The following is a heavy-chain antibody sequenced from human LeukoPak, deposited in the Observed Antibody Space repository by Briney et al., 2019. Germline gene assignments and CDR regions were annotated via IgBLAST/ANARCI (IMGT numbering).Heavy chain of an antibody. CDR1: GFTFSNYE. J-gene: IGHJ5*02. Sequence: GGSLRLSCAASGFTFSNYEMNWVRQAPGKGLKWVAYIGSSGNAIYYEDSVKGRFTISRDNAKNSLYLQMNSLRADDTAVYYCARGGYRSDWFDPWGQGTLVTVSS. V-gene: IGHV3-48*03. CDR3: ARGGYRSDWFDP. CDR2: IGSSGNAI. D-gene: IGHD1-1*01.